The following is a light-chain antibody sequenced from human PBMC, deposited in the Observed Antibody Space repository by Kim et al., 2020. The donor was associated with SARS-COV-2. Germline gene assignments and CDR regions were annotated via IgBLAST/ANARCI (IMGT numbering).Light chain of an antibody. CDR1: HRVISSY. Sequence: PGERATLSCRAGHRVISSYLAWYQQRPGQAPRLLIYAASSRTTGIPGRFSGRGSGTDFTLTISGLQSEDFAVYYCQQYNRSPRTFGQGTKVDIK. CDR3: QQYNRSPRT. J-gene: IGKJ1*01. CDR2: AAS. V-gene: IGKV3-20*01.